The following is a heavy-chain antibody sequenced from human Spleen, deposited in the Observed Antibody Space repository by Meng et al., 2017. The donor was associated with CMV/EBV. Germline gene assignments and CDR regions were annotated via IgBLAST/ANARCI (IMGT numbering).Heavy chain of an antibody. CDR1: GYSFTSYW. D-gene: IGHD6-13*01. CDR2: IYPDDSDT. Sequence: GGSLRLSCKGSGYSFTSYWIGWVRQMPGKGLEWMGIIYPDDSDTRYSPSFQGQITISADKSISTAYLQWSSLKASDTAMYYCARTSQGIAAAGWFDPWGQGTLVTVSS. V-gene: IGHV5-51*01. CDR3: ARTSQGIAAAGWFDP. J-gene: IGHJ5*02.